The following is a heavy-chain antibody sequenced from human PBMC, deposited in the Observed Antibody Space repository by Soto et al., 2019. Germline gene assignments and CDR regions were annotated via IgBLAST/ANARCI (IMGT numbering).Heavy chain of an antibody. D-gene: IGHD3-3*01. V-gene: IGHV4-59*01. CDR3: ASLDRYDFWSGYYYRFDY. CDR1: GGSISSYY. J-gene: IGHJ4*02. Sequence: SETLSLTCTVSGGSISSYYWSWIRQPPGKGLEWIGYIYYSGSTNYNPSLKSRVTISVDTSKNQFSLKLSSVTAADTAVYYCASLDRYDFWSGYYYRFDYWGKGTLVTVSS. CDR2: IYYSGST.